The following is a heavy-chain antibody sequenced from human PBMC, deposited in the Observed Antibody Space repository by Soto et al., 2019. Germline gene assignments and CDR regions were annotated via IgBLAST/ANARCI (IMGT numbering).Heavy chain of an antibody. CDR3: TRRSGDYGDFDY. CDR1: GFTFSGSA. Sequence: EVQLVESGGGLVQPGGSLKLSCAASGFTFSGSAMHWVRQASGKGLEWVGRIRSKANSYATAYAASVKGRFTISRDDSKNTAYLQMNSLKTEDTAVYYCTRRSGDYGDFDYWGQGTLVTVSS. D-gene: IGHD4-17*01. V-gene: IGHV3-73*01. J-gene: IGHJ4*02. CDR2: IRSKANSYAT.